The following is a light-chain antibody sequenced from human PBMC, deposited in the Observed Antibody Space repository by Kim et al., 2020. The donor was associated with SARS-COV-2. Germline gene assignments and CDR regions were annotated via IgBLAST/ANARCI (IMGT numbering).Light chain of an antibody. V-gene: IGLV2-8*01. Sequence: GRSVTISCTGTSSDIGGFNYVSWYQEHPGRAPKLVIFEVNRRPSGVPDRFSGSKSGNTASLTVSGLQAEDEADYYCSSYAGSNVVIFGGGTQLTVL. CDR2: EVN. CDR1: SSDIGGFNY. J-gene: IGLJ2*01. CDR3: SSYAGSNVVI.